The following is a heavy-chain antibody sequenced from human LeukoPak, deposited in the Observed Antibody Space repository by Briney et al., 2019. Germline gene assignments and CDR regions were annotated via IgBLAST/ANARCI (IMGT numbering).Heavy chain of an antibody. J-gene: IGHJ3*02. V-gene: IGHV3-66*02. CDR1: GFTVSVNY. D-gene: IGHD3-10*01. Sequence: GGSLRLSCAAFGFTVSVNYMSWVRQAPGKGLECVSVIYSGGNTYYADAVKGRFTISRDNFKNTLYLQMNSPRTEDTAVYYCAKEGDHYGLGSHRDGFDIWGQGTMVTVSS. CDR3: AKEGDHYGLGSHRDGFDI. CDR2: IYSGGNT.